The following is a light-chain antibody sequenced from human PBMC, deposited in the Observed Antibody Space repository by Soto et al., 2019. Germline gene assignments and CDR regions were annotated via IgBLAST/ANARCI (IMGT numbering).Light chain of an antibody. V-gene: IGLV6-57*03. CDR1: SGSIATNY. Sequence: NFMLTQPHSVSESPGKKVTISCTRSSGSIATNYVHWYQQRPGSAPTTVMFEDKRRPSGVPDRFSGSIDRSSNSASLTISGLQTEDEADYYCQSYDSRYVVFGGGTKVTVL. CDR2: EDK. J-gene: IGLJ2*01. CDR3: QSYDSRYVV.